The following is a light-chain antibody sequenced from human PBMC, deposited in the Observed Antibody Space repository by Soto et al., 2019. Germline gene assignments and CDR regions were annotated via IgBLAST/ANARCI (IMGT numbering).Light chain of an antibody. Sequence: DIQMTQSPSTLSASVGDRVTITCRASQSISSWLAWYQQKPGKAPKLLIYAASSLESGVPSRFSGSGSGTEFTLTISSLQPDDFATYYCQHYNLYQWTFGQGTKVDIK. J-gene: IGKJ1*01. CDR1: QSISSW. CDR3: QHYNLYQWT. V-gene: IGKV1-5*01. CDR2: AAS.